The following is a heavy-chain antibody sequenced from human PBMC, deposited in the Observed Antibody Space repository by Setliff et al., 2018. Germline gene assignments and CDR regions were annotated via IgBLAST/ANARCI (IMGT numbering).Heavy chain of an antibody. Sequence: PGGSLRLSCAASGFTFSSHWMHWVRQAPGKGLVWVSRINSDGSIISYADSVKGRFTISRDNAKNTLYLQMNSLRAEDTAVYYCAKHGAYNDFLTGYNFYYDMDVWGQGTTVTVSS. J-gene: IGHJ6*02. CDR3: AKHGAYNDFLTGYNFYYDMDV. CDR2: INSDGSII. D-gene: IGHD3-9*01. V-gene: IGHV3-74*01. CDR1: GFTFSSHW.